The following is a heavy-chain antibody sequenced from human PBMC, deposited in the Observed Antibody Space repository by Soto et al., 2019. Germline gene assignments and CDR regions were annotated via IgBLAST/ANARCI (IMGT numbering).Heavy chain of an antibody. D-gene: IGHD3-10*01. CDR3: ARSPLPGFARLYYFDY. CDR2: IIPILGIA. V-gene: IGHV1-69*02. Sequence: QVQLVQSGAEVKKPGSSVKVSCKASGGTFSSYTISWVRQAPGQGLEWMGRIIPILGIANYAQKFQGRVTINADKSTSTAYMELSSLRSEDTAVYYCARSPLPGFARLYYFDYWGQGTLVTVSS. CDR1: GGTFSSYT. J-gene: IGHJ4*02.